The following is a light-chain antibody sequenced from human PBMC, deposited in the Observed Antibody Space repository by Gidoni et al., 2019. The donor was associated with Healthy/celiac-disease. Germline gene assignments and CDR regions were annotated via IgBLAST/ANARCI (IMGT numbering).Light chain of an antibody. CDR3: QQRSTWPPSLT. CDR1: QSVRSY. V-gene: IGKV3-11*01. CDR2: DAS. J-gene: IGKJ4*01. Sequence: DIVLTQSPATLSLSPGERATLSCRASQSVRSYLAWYQQNPGQAPRLLIYDASNRATGIPARFSGSGSGTDFTLTISSLEPEDFAVYYCQQRSTWPPSLTFGGGTKVEIK.